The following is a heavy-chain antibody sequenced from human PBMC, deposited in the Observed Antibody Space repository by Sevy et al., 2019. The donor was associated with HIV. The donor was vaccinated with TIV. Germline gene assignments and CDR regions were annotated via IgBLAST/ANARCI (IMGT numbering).Heavy chain of an antibody. D-gene: IGHD3-3*01. Sequence: GESLKISCKGSGYSFTSYWIGWVRQMPGKGLEWMGIIYPGDSDTRYSPSFQGQVTISADKSISTAYLQWSSLKASDTAMYYCARLEVRFLEWRNYFDYWGQGTLVTVSS. J-gene: IGHJ4*02. CDR1: GYSFTSYW. CDR3: ARLEVRFLEWRNYFDY. CDR2: IYPGDSDT. V-gene: IGHV5-51*01.